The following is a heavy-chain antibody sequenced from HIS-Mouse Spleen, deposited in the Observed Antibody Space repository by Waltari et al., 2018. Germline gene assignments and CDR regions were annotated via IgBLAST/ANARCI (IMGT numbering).Heavy chain of an antibody. J-gene: IGHJ2*01. D-gene: IGHD6-13*01. CDR1: GGSISSSSYY. CDR2: IYYSGST. CDR3: AREIPYSSSWYDWYFDL. V-gene: IGHV4-39*07. Sequence: QLQLQESCPGLVKPSETLSLTCTVSGGSISSSSYYWGWIRQPPGKGLAWIGSIYYSGSTYYNPSLKSRVTISVDTSKNQFSLKLSSVTAADTAVYYCAREIPYSSSWYDWYFDLCGRGTLVTVSS.